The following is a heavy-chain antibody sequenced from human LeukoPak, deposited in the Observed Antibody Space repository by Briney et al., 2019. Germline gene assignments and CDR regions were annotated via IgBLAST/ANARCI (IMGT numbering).Heavy chain of an antibody. J-gene: IGHJ4*02. D-gene: IGHD3-10*01. CDR3: ARGTYYYGSGRGRSVDY. V-gene: IGHV1-8*01. CDR1: GYTFTSYD. Sequence: EASAKVSCKASGYTFTSYDINWVRQATGQGLEWMGWMNPNSGNTGYAQKFQGRVTMTRNTSISTAYMELSSLRSEDTAVYYCARGTYYYGSGRGRSVDYWGQGTLVTVS. CDR2: MNPNSGNT.